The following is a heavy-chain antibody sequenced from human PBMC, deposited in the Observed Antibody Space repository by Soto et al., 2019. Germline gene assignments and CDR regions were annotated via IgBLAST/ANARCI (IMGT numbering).Heavy chain of an antibody. V-gene: IGHV1-3*01. CDR2: INGGNGNT. Sequence: VASVKVSCKAYEYTFTSYTMHWVRQAPGQRLEWMGWINGGNGNTKYSQKFQGRVTITRDTSASTAYMELSSLRSDDTAVYYCARELQGLYYFDYWGQGTLVTVSS. D-gene: IGHD4-4*01. CDR3: ARELQGLYYFDY. CDR1: EYTFTSYT. J-gene: IGHJ4*02.